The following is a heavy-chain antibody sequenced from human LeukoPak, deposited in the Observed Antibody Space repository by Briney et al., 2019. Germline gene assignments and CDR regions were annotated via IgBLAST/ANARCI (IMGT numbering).Heavy chain of an antibody. D-gene: IGHD3-22*01. V-gene: IGHV4-34*01. CDR3: ARRTYFYDSSGYYFDY. J-gene: IGHJ4*02. CDR2: INHSGST. CDR1: GGTFSGYY. Sequence: SETLSLTCAVYGGTFSGYYWSWVRQPPGKGLEWIGEINHSGSTNYNPSLKSRVTISVDTSKNQFSLKLSSVTAADTAVYYCARRTYFYDSSGYYFDYWGQGTLVTVSS.